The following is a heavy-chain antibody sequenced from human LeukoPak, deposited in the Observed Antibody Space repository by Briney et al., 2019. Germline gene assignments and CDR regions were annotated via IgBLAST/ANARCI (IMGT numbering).Heavy chain of an antibody. Sequence: PSDTLSLVCTVSCGSISMSSHSWAWIRRPAGKGLELSGGIYEAGRSYYKPSLKSRVTISVDTSKNQFSLKLSSVTAADTAVYYCAQSLGSSNWIGIRFDPWGQGTLVTVSS. V-gene: IGHV4-39*01. CDR3: AQSLGSSNWIGIRFDP. D-gene: IGHD6-13*01. J-gene: IGHJ5*02. CDR1: CGSISMSSHS. CDR2: IYEAGRS.